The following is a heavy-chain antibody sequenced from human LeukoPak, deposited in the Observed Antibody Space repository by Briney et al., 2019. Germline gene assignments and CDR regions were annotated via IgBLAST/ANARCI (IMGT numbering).Heavy chain of an antibody. J-gene: IGHJ4*02. CDR3: ARDPTTVTSLPYYFDD. D-gene: IGHD4-17*01. CDR1: GGSFIGYH. Sequence: PSETLSLTCAVSGGSFIGYHWNWIRQLPGKGLEWIGEINHRGATNYNPSLKSRVTISVETSKNQFSSKLTSMTAADTAVYYCARDPTTVTSLPYYFDDWGQGTLVTVSS. V-gene: IGHV4-34*01. CDR2: INHRGAT.